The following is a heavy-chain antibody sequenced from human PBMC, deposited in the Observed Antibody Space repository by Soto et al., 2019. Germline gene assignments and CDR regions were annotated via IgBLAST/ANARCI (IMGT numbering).Heavy chain of an antibody. Sequence: GESLKISCKGSGYSFTSYQIGWVRQVPGECLEWMGIIYPGDSDTSYSLSFQGQVTISVDRSISTAYLQWSSLKASGTAMYYCASLKVKLEHYYYGMDVWGQGTTVTVSS. CDR1: GYSFTSYQ. J-gene: IGHJ6*02. CDR2: IYPGDSDT. CDR3: ASLKVKLEHYYYGMDV. V-gene: IGHV5-51*01. D-gene: IGHD1-1*01.